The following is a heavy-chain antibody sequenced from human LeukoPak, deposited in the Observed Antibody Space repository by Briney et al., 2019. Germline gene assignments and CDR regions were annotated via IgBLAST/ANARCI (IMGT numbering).Heavy chain of an antibody. V-gene: IGHV4-4*07. CDR1: GGSLSSYY. CDR3: ARGAPYDYDVWGGYYKDWFDP. Sequence: PSETLSLICTVSGGSLSSYYWSWIPQPPGKGLEWIWRIYTSGSTNYNPSLKSRVTMSVDTSKNQSSLKLSSVTAADTAVYYCARGAPYDYDVWGGYYKDWFDPWGQGTLVTVSS. D-gene: IGHD3-3*01. J-gene: IGHJ5*02. CDR2: IYTSGST.